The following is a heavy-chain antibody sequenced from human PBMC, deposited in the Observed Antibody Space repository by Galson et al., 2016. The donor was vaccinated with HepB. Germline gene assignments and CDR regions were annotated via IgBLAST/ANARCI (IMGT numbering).Heavy chain of an antibody. CDR2: IWYTGGNK. D-gene: IGHD3-9*01. CDR3: ARASVPFYDILTGYYPGGAFDI. Sequence: SLRLSCAASGFTFSNYGMHWVRQAPGKGLEWVSVIWYTGGNKYYAESVKGRFTISRDNSKNTLYLQMNSLRAEDTAVYYCARASVPFYDILTGYYPGGAFDIWGQGTMVTVSS. CDR1: GFTFSNYG. J-gene: IGHJ3*02. V-gene: IGHV3-33*01.